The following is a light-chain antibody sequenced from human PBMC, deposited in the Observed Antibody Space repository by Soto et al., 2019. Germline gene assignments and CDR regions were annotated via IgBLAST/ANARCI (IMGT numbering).Light chain of an antibody. Sequence: QSALTQPPSASGSPGQSVTISCTGTKPDVGCYDFVSWYQHHPGKAPRLIIYEVVQRPSGVPDRFSGSKSGNTASLTVSGLQAADEADYFCTSYAGSNTYVFGSGTKVTVL. V-gene: IGLV2-8*01. CDR2: EVV. CDR3: TSYAGSNTYV. J-gene: IGLJ1*01. CDR1: KPDVGCYDF.